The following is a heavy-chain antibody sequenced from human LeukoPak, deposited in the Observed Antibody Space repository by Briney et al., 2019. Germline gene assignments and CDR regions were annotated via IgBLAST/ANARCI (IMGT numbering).Heavy chain of an antibody. D-gene: IGHD6-6*01. CDR2: ISPYNGNT. CDR1: GYTFTSYG. J-gene: IGHJ5*02. CDR3: ARAAARGRIAAPLDNWFDP. V-gene: IGHV1-18*01. Sequence: ASVKVSCKASGYTFTSYGISWVRQAPGQGLEWMGWISPYNGNTNYAQKLQGRVTMTTDTSTSTAYMELRSLRSEDTAVYYCARAAARGRIAAPLDNWFDPWGQGTLVTVSS.